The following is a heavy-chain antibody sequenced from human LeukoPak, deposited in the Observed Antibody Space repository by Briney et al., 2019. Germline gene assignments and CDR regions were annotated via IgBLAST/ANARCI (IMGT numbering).Heavy chain of an antibody. CDR2: IYYSGST. V-gene: IGHV4-39*07. Sequence: SETLSLTCTVSGGSISSSSYYWGWIRQPPGKGLEWIGSIYYSGSTYYNPSLKSRVTISVDTPKNQFSLKLSSVTAADTAVYYCARRARGVSGSYHYWGQGTLVTVSS. CDR1: GGSISSSSYY. D-gene: IGHD3-16*02. CDR3: ARRARGVSGSYHY. J-gene: IGHJ4*02.